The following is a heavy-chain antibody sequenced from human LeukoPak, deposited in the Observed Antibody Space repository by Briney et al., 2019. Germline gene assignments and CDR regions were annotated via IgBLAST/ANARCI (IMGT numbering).Heavy chain of an antibody. CDR2: ISSNGGRT. CDR1: GFTFSNFA. J-gene: IGHJ4*02. V-gene: IGHV3-23*01. CDR3: ARGHIAVAGTYDY. D-gene: IGHD6-19*01. Sequence: GGSLRLSCATSGFTFSNFAMNWVRQAPGKGLEWVSVISSNGGRTYYANSVKGRFTVSRDNSKNTLYLQMNSLRAEDTAVYYCARGHIAVAGTYDYWGQGTLVTVSS.